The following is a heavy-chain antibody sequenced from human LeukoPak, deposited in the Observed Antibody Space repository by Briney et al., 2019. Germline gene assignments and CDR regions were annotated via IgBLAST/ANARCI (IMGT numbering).Heavy chain of an antibody. CDR2: SNHGGTT. D-gene: IGHD2-15*01. CDR1: GYSISTVYY. V-gene: IGHV4-38-2*02. Sequence: SETLSLTCTVSGYSISTVYYWGWIRQPPGKGLEWIGSSNHGGTTYYNPSLKSRVTISVDMSKSQLSLDLYSVTAADTAVYFCARERRCSAGGCSHLIDAWGQGTLVTVSS. J-gene: IGHJ5*02. CDR3: ARERRCSAGGCSHLIDA.